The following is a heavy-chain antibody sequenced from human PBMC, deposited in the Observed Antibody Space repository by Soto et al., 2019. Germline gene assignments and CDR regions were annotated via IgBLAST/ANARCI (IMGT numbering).Heavy chain of an antibody. D-gene: IGHD1-20*01. J-gene: IGHJ2*01. V-gene: IGHV4-4*02. CDR2: IYHTGSA. Sequence: QVQLQESGPGLVKPSGTQSLSCAVSGASLSSTHWWSWVRQPPGKGLEWIGEIYHTGSANYNSSLKSRVAISVDKSKNQFSLNLTSVTAADTAVYYCARDSKYHRNSYWYFDLWGRGTLVTVSS. CDR3: ARDSKYHRNSYWYFDL. CDR1: GASLSSTHW.